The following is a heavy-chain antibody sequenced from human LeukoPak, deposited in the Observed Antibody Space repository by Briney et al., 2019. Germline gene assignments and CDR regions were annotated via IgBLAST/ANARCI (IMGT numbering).Heavy chain of an antibody. Sequence: SETLSLTCTVSGGSISSYYWSWIRQPPGKGLEWIGSIYYSGSTYYNPSLKSRVTMTVDTSKSQFSLKLSSVTAANTAVYFCARSFYDSSGYAQEALDYWGQGTLVTVSS. J-gene: IGHJ4*02. CDR2: IYYSGST. D-gene: IGHD3-22*01. CDR3: ARSFYDSSGYAQEALDY. CDR1: GGSISSYY. V-gene: IGHV4-59*04.